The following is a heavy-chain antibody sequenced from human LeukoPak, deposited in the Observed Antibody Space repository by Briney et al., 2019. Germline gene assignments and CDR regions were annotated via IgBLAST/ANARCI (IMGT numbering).Heavy chain of an antibody. CDR1: GGSISSSSYY. V-gene: IGHV4-39*07. CDR2: IYYSGST. Sequence: SETLSLTCTVSGGSISSSSYYWGWIRQPPGKGLEWIGSIYYSGSTYYNPSLKSRVTISVDTSKNQFSLKLSSVTAADTAVYYCARDVYDYVWGSYRYSDYWGQGTLVTVSS. D-gene: IGHD3-16*02. CDR3: ARDVYDYVWGSYRYSDY. J-gene: IGHJ4*02.